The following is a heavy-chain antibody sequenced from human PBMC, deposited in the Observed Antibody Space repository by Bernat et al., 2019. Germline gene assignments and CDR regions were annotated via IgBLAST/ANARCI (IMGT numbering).Heavy chain of an antibody. CDR3: ARGGYSYGLDI. V-gene: IGHV3-30-3*01. CDR2: ISDDGSNK. Sequence: QVQLVESGGGVVQPGRSLRLSCAASGFTFSSYAMHWVRQAPGKGLAWVAVISDDGSNKYSADSVKGRFTISRDNSKNTLYLQMNSLRAEDTAVYYCARGGYSYGLDIWGQGTMVTVSS. J-gene: IGHJ3*02. D-gene: IGHD5-18*01. CDR1: GFTFSSYA.